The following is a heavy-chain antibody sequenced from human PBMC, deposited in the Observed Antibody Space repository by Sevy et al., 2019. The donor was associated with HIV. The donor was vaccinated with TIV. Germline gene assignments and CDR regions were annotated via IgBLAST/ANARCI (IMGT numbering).Heavy chain of an antibody. Sequence: GGSLRLSCAASGFTFSSYGMHWVRQAPGKGLEWVAVIWYDGSNKYYANSGKGPFTTSRDNSKNTLYLQMNSLSAEETDVYYCERELISSGSYSPNYYHGMDAWGQGTTVTVSS. V-gene: IGHV3-33*01. CDR1: GFTFSSYG. J-gene: IGHJ6*02. CDR3: ERELISSGSYSPNYYHGMDA. D-gene: IGHD1-26*01. CDR2: IWYDGSNK.